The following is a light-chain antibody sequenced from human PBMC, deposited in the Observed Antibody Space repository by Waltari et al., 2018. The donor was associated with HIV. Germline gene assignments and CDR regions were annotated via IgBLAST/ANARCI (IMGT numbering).Light chain of an antibody. CDR1: QDIGNQ. V-gene: IGKV1-17*01. Sequence: TQSPDSLCASVGERVIVTCRASQDIGNQLGWYRQKPGKVPERLIHSSSTLHSGVPPRFRGSGSGTDFTLTITSLQPEDGATYFCLQQKTFPRTFGRGTRV. CDR2: SSS. CDR3: LQQKTFPRT. J-gene: IGKJ4*02.